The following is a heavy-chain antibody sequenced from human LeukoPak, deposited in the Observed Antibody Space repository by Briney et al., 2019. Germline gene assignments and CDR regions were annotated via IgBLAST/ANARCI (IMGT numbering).Heavy chain of an antibody. D-gene: IGHD3-3*01. J-gene: IGHJ4*02. CDR1: GGSISSGDYY. V-gene: IGHV4-30-4*08. CDR2: IYYSGST. CDR3: ARVPGGGRFLEWLGFDY. Sequence: SETLSLTCTVSGGSISSGDYYWSWIRQPPGKGLEWIGYIYYSGSTYYNPSPKSRVTISVDTSKNQFSLKLSSVTAADTAVYYCARVPGGGRFLEWLGFDYWGQGTLVTVSS.